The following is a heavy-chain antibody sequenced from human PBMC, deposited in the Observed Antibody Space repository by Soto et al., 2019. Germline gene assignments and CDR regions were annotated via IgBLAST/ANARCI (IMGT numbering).Heavy chain of an antibody. CDR1: GFSFSISP. D-gene: IGHD7-27*01. Sequence: QVQLVESGGGVVQPGRSLRLSCAASGFSFSISPMHWVRQAPGKGPEWVALISYDGTNKFYADSVKGRFTISRDNSNSTLYLQVDSLRPEDAAVYYCARDPKTSGGQHWAFNYFASWGQGTLVTVSS. CDR2: ISYDGTNK. CDR3: ARDPKTSGGQHWAFNYFAS. V-gene: IGHV3-30-3*01. J-gene: IGHJ4*02.